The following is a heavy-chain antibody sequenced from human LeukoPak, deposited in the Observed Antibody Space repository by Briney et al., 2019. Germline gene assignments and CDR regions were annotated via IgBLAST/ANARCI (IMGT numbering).Heavy chain of an antibody. Sequence: SETLSLTCTVSGGSISGTDLYWGWLRQLPGKGLEWIGNIHSSGNSFCNPSLKSRVTISVDTSKNQFSLKLSSVTAADTAVYYCARQGLQGSYYYYGLDVWGQGTTVTVSS. CDR1: GGSISGTDLY. CDR3: ARQGLQGSYYYYGLDV. CDR2: IHSSGNS. J-gene: IGHJ6*02. D-gene: IGHD3-16*01. V-gene: IGHV4-39*01.